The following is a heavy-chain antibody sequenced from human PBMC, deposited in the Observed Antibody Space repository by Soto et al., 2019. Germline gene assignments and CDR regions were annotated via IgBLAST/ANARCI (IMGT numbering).Heavy chain of an antibody. Sequence: VQLVESGGGVVQPGRSLRLSCAASGFTFSDYAMHWVRQAPGKGLEWVAVVSHDGRNTHYADSVKGRFTISGDSSKNTVSLEMTSLRAEDTAVCYCAKGGRQWLVTSDFNYWGQGALVTVSS. D-gene: IGHD6-19*01. CDR1: GFTFSDYA. CDR2: VSHDGRNT. CDR3: AKGGRQWLVTSDFNY. J-gene: IGHJ4*02. V-gene: IGHV3-30*18.